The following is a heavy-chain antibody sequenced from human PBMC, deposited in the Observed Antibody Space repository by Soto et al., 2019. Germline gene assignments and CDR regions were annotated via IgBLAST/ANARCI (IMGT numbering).Heavy chain of an antibody. CDR1: GGSISSYY. CDR3: ARSIAARTNWFDP. Sequence: PSETLSLTCTVSGGSISSYYWSRIRQPPGKGLEWIGYIYYSGSTNYNPSLKSRATISVYTTKNQFSLKLSSVTAADSAVYYCARSIAARTNWFDPWGQGTLVTVSS. D-gene: IGHD6-6*01. V-gene: IGHV4-59*01. J-gene: IGHJ5*02. CDR2: IYYSGST.